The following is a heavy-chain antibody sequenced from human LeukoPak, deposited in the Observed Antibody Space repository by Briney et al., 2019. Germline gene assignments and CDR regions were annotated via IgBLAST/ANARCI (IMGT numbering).Heavy chain of an antibody. CDR3: AKRLSFGVAIGDFDY. J-gene: IGHJ4*02. D-gene: IGHD3-3*01. V-gene: IGHV3-23*01. CDR2: LSGSGDST. Sequence: GGSLRLSCAASGFTFCNYSISWVRQAPGEGVEWVSALSGSGDSTYYADSVKGRFTISRDSSMETLYLQMNSLRAEDTATYFCAKRLSFGVAIGDFDYWGQGTLVTVSS. CDR1: GFTFCNYS.